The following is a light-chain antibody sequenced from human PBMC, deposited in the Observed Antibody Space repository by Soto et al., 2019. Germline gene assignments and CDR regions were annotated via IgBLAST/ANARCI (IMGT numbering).Light chain of an antibody. J-gene: IGLJ2*01. Sequence: QSVLTQPPSVSAAPGQKVTISCSGSSSNIGNNYVSWYQQLPGTAPKLLIYDNNKRPSGIPDRFSGSKSGTSATLGITGSQTGDEADYYCGTWDSSLSAYVVFGGGTKLTVL. CDR1: SSNIGNNY. CDR3: GTWDSSLSAYVV. V-gene: IGLV1-51*01. CDR2: DNN.